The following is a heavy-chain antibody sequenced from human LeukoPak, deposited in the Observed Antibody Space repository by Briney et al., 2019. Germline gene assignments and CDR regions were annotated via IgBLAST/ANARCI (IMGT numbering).Heavy chain of an antibody. CDR3: ASFATADAFDI. V-gene: IGHV1-69*01. J-gene: IGHJ3*02. CDR1: GGTFSSYA. D-gene: IGHD1-26*01. Sequence: SVKVSCKASGGTFSSYAISWVRQAPGQGLEWMGGIIPIFGTANYAQMFQGRVTITADESTSTAHMELSSLRSEDTAVYYCASFATADAFDIWGQGTMVTVSS. CDR2: IIPIFGTA.